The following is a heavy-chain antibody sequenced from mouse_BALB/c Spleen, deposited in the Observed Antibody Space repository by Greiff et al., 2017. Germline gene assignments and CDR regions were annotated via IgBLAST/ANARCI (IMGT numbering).Heavy chain of an antibody. D-gene: IGHD2-10*02. CDR1: GYTFTSYW. V-gene: IGHV1S81*02. CDR2: INPSNGRT. J-gene: IGHJ3*01. CDR3: ARVSQYGNSWFAY. Sequence: VKLQQPGAELVKPGASVKLSCKASGYTFTSYWMHWVKQRPGQGLEWIGEINPSNGRTNYNEKFKSKATLTVDKSSSTAYMQLSSLTSEDSAVYYCARVSQYGNSWFAYWGQGTLVTVSA.